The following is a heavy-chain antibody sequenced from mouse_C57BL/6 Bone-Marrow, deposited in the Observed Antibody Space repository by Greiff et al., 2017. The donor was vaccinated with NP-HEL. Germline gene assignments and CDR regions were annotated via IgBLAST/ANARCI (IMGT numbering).Heavy chain of an antibody. CDR2: IHPNSGST. CDR3: VRERRCGDGYYGDY. CDR1: GYTFTSYW. V-gene: IGHV1-64*01. Sequence: QVQLQQPGAELVKPGASVKLSCKASGYTFTSYWMHWVKQRPGQGLEWIGMIHPNSGSTNYNEKFKSKATLTVDKSSSTAYMQLSSLTSEDSAVYYCVRERRCGDGYYGDYWGQGTTLTVSS. D-gene: IGHD2-3*01. J-gene: IGHJ2*01.